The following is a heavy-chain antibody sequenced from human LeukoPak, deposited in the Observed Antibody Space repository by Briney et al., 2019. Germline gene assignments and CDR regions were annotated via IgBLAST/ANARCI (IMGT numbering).Heavy chain of an antibody. D-gene: IGHD3-3*01. CDR1: GFTFSSYA. CDR2: ISGGGSKT. J-gene: IGHJ4*02. Sequence: GGSLRLSCAGSGFTFSSYAMSWVRQAPGKGLEWLLAISGGGSKTHFADSVKGRFNISRDNFKNILYLQMESLRAEDTAIYYCAKTLWRFANLPFDYWGQGTLVTVSS. V-gene: IGHV3-23*01. CDR3: AKTLWRFANLPFDY.